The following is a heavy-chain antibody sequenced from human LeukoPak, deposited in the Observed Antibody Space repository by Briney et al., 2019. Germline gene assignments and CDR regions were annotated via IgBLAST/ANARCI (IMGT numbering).Heavy chain of an antibody. CDR3: ARERRGGDYGDR. Sequence: GGSLRLSCAASGFTFSSYSMNWVRQAPGKGLEWVSSISSSSSYIYYADSVKGRFTISRDNAKNSLYLQMNSLRAEDTAVYYCARERRGGDYGDRGGQGTMVTVSS. D-gene: IGHD4-17*01. CDR1: GFTFSSYS. V-gene: IGHV3-21*01. J-gene: IGHJ3*01. CDR2: ISSSSSYI.